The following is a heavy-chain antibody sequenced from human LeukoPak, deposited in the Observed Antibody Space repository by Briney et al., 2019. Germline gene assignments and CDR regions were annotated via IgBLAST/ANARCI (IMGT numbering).Heavy chain of an antibody. D-gene: IGHD1-26*01. J-gene: IGHJ2*01. V-gene: IGHV3-48*03. Sequence: GGSLRLSCAASGFTFRSYEMNWVRQAPGKGLEWVSYISSGGSTKHYADSVKGRFTISRDNAKDSLCLQMNSLRAEDTAVYYCARLGSYRGTSMAYFDLWGRGTLVTVSS. CDR1: GFTFRSYE. CDR2: ISSGGSTK. CDR3: ARLGSYRGTSMAYFDL.